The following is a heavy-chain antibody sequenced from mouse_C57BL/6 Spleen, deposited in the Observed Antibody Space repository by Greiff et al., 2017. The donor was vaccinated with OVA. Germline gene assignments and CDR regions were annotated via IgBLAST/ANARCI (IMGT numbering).Heavy chain of an antibody. D-gene: IGHD2-5*01. CDR1: GYTFTSYW. J-gene: IGHJ4*01. Sequence: VKLMESGAELVKPGASVKLSCKASGYTFTSYWMHWVKQRPGQGLEWIGMIHPNSGSTNYNEKFKSKATLTVDKSSSTAYMQLSSLTSEDSAVYYCARGDYSNPMDYWGQGTSVTVSS. CDR3: ARGDYSNPMDY. V-gene: IGHV1-64*01. CDR2: IHPNSGST.